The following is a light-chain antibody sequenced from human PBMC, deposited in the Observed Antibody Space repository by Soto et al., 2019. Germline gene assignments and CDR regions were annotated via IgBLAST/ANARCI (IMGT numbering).Light chain of an antibody. CDR3: QEPSSSPLT. Sequence: DIVMTQSPDSLAVSLGERATINCKSSQSVLHTSYNKNYLAWYQQKPGHPPKVLIYWASTRESGVPDRFSGSGSGTDSAPTISDLQAEDVAVYYCQEPSSSPLTVGGGTKVEIK. V-gene: IGKV4-1*01. J-gene: IGKJ4*01. CDR2: WAS. CDR1: QSVLHTSYNKNY.